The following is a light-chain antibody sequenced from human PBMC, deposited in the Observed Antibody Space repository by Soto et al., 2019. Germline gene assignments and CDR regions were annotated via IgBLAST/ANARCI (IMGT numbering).Light chain of an antibody. CDR2: DAS. CDR3: QQRRSWQVT. V-gene: IGKV3D-11*02. J-gene: IGKJ5*01. Sequence: EDLLTQSTATLSLSPGEGVTLSCMASQSINTYLAWYQQKPGQAPRLLIYDASKRATGIPARFSGSGSGTNFTLTISSLEPEDFAVYYCQQRRSWQVTFGQVTRLEIK. CDR1: QSINTY.